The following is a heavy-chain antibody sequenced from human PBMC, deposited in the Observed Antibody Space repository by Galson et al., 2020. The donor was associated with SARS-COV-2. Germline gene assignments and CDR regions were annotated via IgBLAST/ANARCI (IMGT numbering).Heavy chain of an antibody. CDR2: INFGGDS. D-gene: IGHD3-16*01. CDR3: ARGRQGVVPSPVLGLGPFYSYYYMDV. CDR1: GGSFSGNS. Sequence: SETLSLTCAVYGGSFSGNSWTWVRQAPGKGLEWIGEINFGGDSNYSPSLRSRVTLSVDTSKNQFSLKLRSVTAADTALYFCARGRQGVVPSPVLGLGPFYSYYYMDVWGKWTTVTVSS. V-gene: IGHV4-34*01. J-gene: IGHJ6*03.